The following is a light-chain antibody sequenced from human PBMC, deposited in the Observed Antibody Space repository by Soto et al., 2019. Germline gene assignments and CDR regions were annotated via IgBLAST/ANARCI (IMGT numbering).Light chain of an antibody. J-gene: IGKJ1*01. V-gene: IGKV1-5*03. Sequence: DIQMTQSPSTLSASVGDRVTITCRASQSISSWLAWYQQKPEQAPKLLIYKASSLESGVPSRFSGSGSGTEFTLTISSLQPDDFATYYCQQYKTYPWTFGRGTKVDIK. CDR3: QQYKTYPWT. CDR1: QSISSW. CDR2: KAS.